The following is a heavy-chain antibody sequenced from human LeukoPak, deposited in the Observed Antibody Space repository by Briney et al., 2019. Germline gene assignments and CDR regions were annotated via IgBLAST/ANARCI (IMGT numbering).Heavy chain of an antibody. D-gene: IGHD3-10*01. V-gene: IGHV3-74*01. Sequence: GGSLRLSCAASGFTFSSYWMHWVRHAPGKGLVWVSRINSDGSSTSYADSVKGRFTISRDNAKNTLYLQMNSLRAEDTAVYYCARDRDKGLGLRYWGQGTLVTVSS. J-gene: IGHJ4*02. CDR3: ARDRDKGLGLRY. CDR1: GFTFSSYW. CDR2: INSDGSST.